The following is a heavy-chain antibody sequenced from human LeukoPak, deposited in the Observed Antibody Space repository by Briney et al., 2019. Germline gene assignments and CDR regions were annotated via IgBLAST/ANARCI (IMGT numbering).Heavy chain of an antibody. J-gene: IGHJ3*02. CDR2: IYHSGGT. CDR1: GGSISSRNW. D-gene: IGHD3-3*01. CDR3: ARGLGMGLRFLEWLFSAGDAFDI. Sequence: SGTLSLTCAVSGGSISSRNWWTWVRQPPGKGLEWIGEIYHSGGTNYNPSLKSRVTISVDTSKNQFSLKLSSVTAADTAVYYCARGLGMGLRFLEWLFSAGDAFDIWGQGTMVTVSS. V-gene: IGHV4-4*02.